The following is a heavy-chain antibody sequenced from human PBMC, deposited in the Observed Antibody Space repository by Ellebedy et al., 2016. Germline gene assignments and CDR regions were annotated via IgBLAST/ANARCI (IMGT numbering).Heavy chain of an antibody. Sequence: SETLSLTXTVSGGSISSSSYYWGWIRQPPGKGLEWIGSIYYSGSTYYNPSLKSRVTISVDTSKNQFSLKLSSVTAADTAVYYCANLRYSGYEHGKGAWYFDLWGRGTLVTVSS. V-gene: IGHV4-39*01. CDR1: GGSISSSSYY. CDR2: IYYSGST. J-gene: IGHJ2*01. D-gene: IGHD5-12*01. CDR3: ANLRYSGYEHGKGAWYFDL.